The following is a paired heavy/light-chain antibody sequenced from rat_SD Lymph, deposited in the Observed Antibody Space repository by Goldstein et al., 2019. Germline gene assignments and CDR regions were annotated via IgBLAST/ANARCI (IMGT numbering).Light chain of an antibody. Sequence: DIVLTQSPVLAVSLGQRATISCRASQSVSISSINLMHWYQQKPGQQPKLLIYRASNLASGIPARFSGSGSGTDFTLTIDPVQADDIAAYYCQQSRESPLTFGSGTKLEIK. J-gene: IGKJ5*01. CDR2: RAS. V-gene: IGKV3S18*01. CDR3: QQSRESPLT. CDR1: QSVSISSINL.
Heavy chain of an antibody. J-gene: IGHJ1*01. Sequence: EVKLLESGGGLVQPGGSLRLSCAASGFTFADFYMSWIRQSPGKAPEWLSFIRNKANSYTTEYNPSVKGRFTISRDDTQNVLYLQMNTLRAEDTAIYYCAKHRDWYFDFWGPGTMVTVSS. CDR2: IRNKANSYTT. CDR3: AKHRDWYFDF. V-gene: IGHV7-6*01. CDR1: GFTFADFY.